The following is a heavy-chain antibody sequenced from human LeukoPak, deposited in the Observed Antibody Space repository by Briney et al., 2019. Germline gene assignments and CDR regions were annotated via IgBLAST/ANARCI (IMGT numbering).Heavy chain of an antibody. Sequence: GGSLRLSCAASGFTFSDYGMNWVRQAPGKGLEWISYIGIDSGNTNYADSVKGRFTISGDKAKNSLYLQMNSLRVEDTAVYYCARDYRYAFDNWGQGTLVTVSS. J-gene: IGHJ4*02. CDR3: ARDYRYAFDN. CDR2: IGIDSGNT. D-gene: IGHD1-1*01. CDR1: GFTFSDYG. V-gene: IGHV3-48*01.